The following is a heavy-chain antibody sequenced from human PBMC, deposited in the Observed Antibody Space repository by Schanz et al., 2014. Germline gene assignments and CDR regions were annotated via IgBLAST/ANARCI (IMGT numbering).Heavy chain of an antibody. CDR2: ISAFDDKT. Sequence: QVQLVQSGAEVKKPGASVKVSCKASGGTFSSSTLTWVRQAPGQGLEWMGWISAFDDKTDYAQNFQGRLIMTTDTSTTTVYMELRGLRSGDTAVYYCATNSPFRMVRGSNAFDAWGQGTMVTVSS. J-gene: IGHJ3*01. V-gene: IGHV1-18*01. CDR3: ATNSPFRMVRGSNAFDA. CDR1: GGTFSSST. D-gene: IGHD3-10*01.